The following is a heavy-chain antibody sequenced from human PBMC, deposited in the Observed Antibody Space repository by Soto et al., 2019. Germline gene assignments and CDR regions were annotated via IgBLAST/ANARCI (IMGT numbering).Heavy chain of an antibody. D-gene: IGHD3-9*01. Sequence: GGSLRLSCAASGFTVGSNYMSWVRQAPGKGLEWVSVIYSEGTPYYADSVKGRFTISREDSNNTLYLHMNNLRAEDTAVYYCARSTYYDILTGSYYYYAMDVWGQGTTVTVSS. V-gene: IGHV3-53*01. CDR3: ARSTYYDILTGSYYYYAMDV. CDR2: IYSEGTP. J-gene: IGHJ6*02. CDR1: GFTVGSNY.